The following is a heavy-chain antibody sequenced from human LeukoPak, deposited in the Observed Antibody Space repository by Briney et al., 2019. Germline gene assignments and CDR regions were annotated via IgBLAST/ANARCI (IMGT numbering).Heavy chain of an antibody. Sequence: SETLSLTCTVSGGSISSSSYYWGWIRQPPGKGLEWIGSIYYSGSTYYNPSLKSRVTISVDTSKNQFSLKLSSVTAADTAVYYCARRSGWAIDYWGQGTLVTVSS. J-gene: IGHJ4*02. CDR1: GGSISSSSYY. CDR3: ARRSGWAIDY. V-gene: IGHV4-39*01. D-gene: IGHD6-19*01. CDR2: IYYSGST.